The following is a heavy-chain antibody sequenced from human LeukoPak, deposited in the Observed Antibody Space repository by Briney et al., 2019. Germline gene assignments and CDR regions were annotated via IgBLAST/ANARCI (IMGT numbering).Heavy chain of an antibody. Sequence: GGSLRLSCAASGLTFSRHWMTWVRQAPGKGLEWVANIKHDGSEKNYVDSVKGRFTISRDNAKNSLYLQMNSLGAEDTAVYYCATPLDYYDRSDSHQGGDWGQGTLVTVSS. CDR3: ATPLDYYDRSDSHQGGD. J-gene: IGHJ4*02. CDR1: GLTFSRHW. V-gene: IGHV3-7*03. CDR2: IKHDGSEK. D-gene: IGHD3-22*01.